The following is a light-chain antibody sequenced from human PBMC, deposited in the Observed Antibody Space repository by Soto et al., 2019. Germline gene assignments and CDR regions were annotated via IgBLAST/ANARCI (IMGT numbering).Light chain of an antibody. CDR3: QVWDSSSDRDVV. CDR2: YDS. J-gene: IGLJ2*01. CDR1: NIGSKS. Sequence: SYELTQPPSVSVAPGKKARITCGGNNIGSKSVHWYQQKPGQAPVLGIYYDSDRPSGIPERFSGSNSGNTATLTISRVEAGDEADYYCQVWDSSSDRDVVFGGGTKLTVL. V-gene: IGLV3-21*04.